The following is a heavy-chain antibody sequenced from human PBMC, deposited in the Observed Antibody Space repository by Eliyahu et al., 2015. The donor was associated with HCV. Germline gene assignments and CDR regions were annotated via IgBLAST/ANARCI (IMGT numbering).Heavy chain of an antibody. CDR2: ISNSGNPI. CDR1: GFNFRDYX. D-gene: IGHD3-16*01. J-gene: IGHJ4*02. Sequence: EVQLVESGGGLVQXXGSLXXSCAASGFNFRDYXMNWVRQAPGKGLEWISYISNSGNPIYYADSVRGRFTISRDNAKNSLSLQMSSLRVEDTAVYYCAREHLWEAPFDYWGQGTLVTVSS. CDR3: AREHLWEAPFDY. V-gene: IGHV3-48*03.